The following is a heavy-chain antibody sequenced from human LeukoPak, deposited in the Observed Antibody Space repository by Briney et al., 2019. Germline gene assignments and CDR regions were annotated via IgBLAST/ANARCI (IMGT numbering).Heavy chain of an antibody. CDR3: AKPARTDYADY. CDR1: GFTFRSYA. Sequence: GGSLRLSCAVSGFTFRSYAMNWVRQAPGKGLEWVAAITADGGSTHYTTSVKGRFIISRDTPKNTLSLQMNNLRAEDTAVYYCAKPARTDYADYWGQGTLVTVSS. CDR2: ITADGGST. J-gene: IGHJ4*02. D-gene: IGHD1-14*01. V-gene: IGHV3-23*01.